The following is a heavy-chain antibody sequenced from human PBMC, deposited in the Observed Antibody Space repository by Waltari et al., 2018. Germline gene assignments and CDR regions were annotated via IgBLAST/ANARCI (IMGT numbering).Heavy chain of an antibody. V-gene: IGHV3-53*01. CDR1: GFTVSSNY. J-gene: IGHJ4*02. CDR3: ASLIVGANGVDY. CDR2: IYSGSST. D-gene: IGHD1-26*01. Sequence: EVQLVESGGGLIQPGGSLRLSCAASGFTVSSNYMSWVRQAPGKGLEWVSVIYSGSSTYYSDSVKVRFTISRDNSKNTLYLQMNSLRAEDTAVYYCASLIVGANGVDYWGQGTLVTVSS.